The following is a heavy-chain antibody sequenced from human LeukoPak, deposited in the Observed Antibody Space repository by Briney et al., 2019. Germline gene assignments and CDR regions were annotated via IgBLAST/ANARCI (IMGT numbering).Heavy chain of an antibody. J-gene: IGHJ4*02. CDR2: IYHSGST. D-gene: IGHD3-3*01. V-gene: IGHV4-4*02. CDR1: GGSIGSSDW. CDR3: ASPSFWSGYYAGDY. Sequence: PSETLSLTCAVSGGSIGSSDWWSWVRQPPGKGLEWIGEIYHSGSTNYNPSLKSRVTISVDKSKNQFSLKLSSVTAADTAIYYCASPSFWSGYYAGDYWGQGTLVTVSS.